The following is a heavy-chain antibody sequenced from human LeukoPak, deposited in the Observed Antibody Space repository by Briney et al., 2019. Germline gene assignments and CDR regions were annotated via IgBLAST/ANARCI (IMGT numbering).Heavy chain of an antibody. J-gene: IGHJ4*02. CDR1: GGSFSGYY. CDR2: INHSGST. Sequence: SETLSLTCAVYGGSFSGYYWSWIRQPPGKGLEWIGEINHSGSTNYNPSLKSRVTISVDTSKNQFSLKLSSVTAADTAVYYCARRSKYCSSTSCYNYFDYWGQGTLVTVSS. D-gene: IGHD2-2*01. CDR3: ARRSKYCSSTSCYNYFDY. V-gene: IGHV4-34*01.